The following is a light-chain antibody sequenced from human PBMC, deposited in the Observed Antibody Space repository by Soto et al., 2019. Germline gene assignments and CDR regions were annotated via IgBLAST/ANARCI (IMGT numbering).Light chain of an antibody. CDR2: DVS. CDR3: QQYNTFWT. CDR1: QSISGW. J-gene: IGKJ1*01. V-gene: IGKV1-5*01. Sequence: DIQMTQSPSTLSASIGGRVTITCRASQSISGWLAWYQQKPGKAPKLLIYDVSSLESGVPSRFSGSGSGTEFTLTISSLQPDDFATYYCQQYNTFWTFGQGTKVEIK.